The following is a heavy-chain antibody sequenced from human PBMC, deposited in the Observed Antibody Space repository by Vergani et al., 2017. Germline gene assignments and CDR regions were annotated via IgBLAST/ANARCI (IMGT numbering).Heavy chain of an antibody. V-gene: IGHV3-23*01. J-gene: IGHJ3*01. Sequence: EVQLLESGGNLVQPGGSLRLSCAASGFTFTNFAMTWVRQAPGEGLEWVSDISGSGGFTYYADSVKGRFTISRDNAKNSLYLDMSSLRAEDTAVYYCVRDVRVSRTWGQGTLVAVSS. CDR2: ISGSGGFT. CDR3: VRDVRVSRT. CDR1: GFTFTNFA.